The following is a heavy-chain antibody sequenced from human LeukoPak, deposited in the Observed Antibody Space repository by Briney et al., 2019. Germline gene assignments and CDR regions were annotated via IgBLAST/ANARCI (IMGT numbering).Heavy chain of an antibody. Sequence: SETLSLTCTVSGGSISSYYWSWIRQPPGKGLEWIGYIYYSGSTNYNPSLKSRVTISVDTFKNQFSLKLSSVTAADTAVYYCASLSRWELQYFDYWGQGTLVTVSS. J-gene: IGHJ4*02. CDR1: GGSISSYY. V-gene: IGHV4-59*01. CDR3: ASLSRWELQYFDY. D-gene: IGHD1-26*01. CDR2: IYYSGST.